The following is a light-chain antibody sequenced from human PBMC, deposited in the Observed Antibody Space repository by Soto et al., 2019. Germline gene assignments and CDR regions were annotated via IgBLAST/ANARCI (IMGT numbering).Light chain of an antibody. CDR2: AAS. CDR3: QQTHSSPFT. Sequence: DIQMTQSPSSVSASVGDKVTITCRASQVITNWLAWYQQRPGRAPELLIYAASNLRSGVPSRFTGSGSGTFFTLTINSLQPEDFAVYFCQQTHSSPFTFGGGT. J-gene: IGKJ4*01. V-gene: IGKV1-12*01. CDR1: QVITNW.